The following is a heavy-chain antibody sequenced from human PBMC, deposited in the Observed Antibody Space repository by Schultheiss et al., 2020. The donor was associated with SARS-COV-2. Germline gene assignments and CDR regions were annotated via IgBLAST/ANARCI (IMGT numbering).Heavy chain of an antibody. CDR2: INPNSGGT. J-gene: IGHJ6*02. V-gene: IGHV1-2*06. CDR1: GYTFTSYA. Sequence: ASVKVSCKASGYTFTSYAMHWVRQAPGQRLEWMGRINPNSGGTNYAQKFQGRVTMTRDTSISTAYMELSRLRSDDTAVYYCARVAPDPSLDYYYGMDVWGQGTTVTVSS. CDR3: ARVAPDPSLDYYYGMDV.